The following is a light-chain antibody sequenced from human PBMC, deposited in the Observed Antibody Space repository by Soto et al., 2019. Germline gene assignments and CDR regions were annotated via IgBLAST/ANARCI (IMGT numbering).Light chain of an antibody. V-gene: IGKV1-39*01. J-gene: IGKJ1*01. Sequence: DIQMTQSPSSLSASVGDRVTITCRASQSISSYLNWYRQKPGKAPKLLIYAASSLHSGVPPRFSGSGSGKDFTLTISSLDPEDFAIYYCQQYCDPPPTFGRGTRVE. CDR3: QQYCDPPPT. CDR2: AAS. CDR1: QSISSY.